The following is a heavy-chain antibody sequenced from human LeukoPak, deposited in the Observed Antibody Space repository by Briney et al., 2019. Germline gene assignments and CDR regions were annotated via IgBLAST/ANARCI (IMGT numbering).Heavy chain of an antibody. Sequence: GGSLRLSCAASGFTFDDYGMHWVRQAPGKGLEWVAVISYDGSNKYYADSVKGRFTISRDNSKNTLYLQMNSLRAEDTAVYYCARAPIVATILYYFDYWGQGTLVTVSS. J-gene: IGHJ4*02. CDR3: ARAPIVATILYYFDY. CDR2: ISYDGSNK. V-gene: IGHV3-30*03. D-gene: IGHD5-12*01. CDR1: GFTFDDYG.